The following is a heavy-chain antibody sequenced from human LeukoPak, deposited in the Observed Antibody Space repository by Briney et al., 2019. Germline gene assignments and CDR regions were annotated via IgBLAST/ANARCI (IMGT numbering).Heavy chain of an antibody. V-gene: IGHV4-59*08. D-gene: IGHD6-19*01. CDR1: GGSISTFY. J-gene: IGHJ4*02. Sequence: PSETLSLTCTVSGGSISTFYWSWIRQPPGKGLEWIGYIYNRGTTNSNHSPSLKSRVTISVDTSKNQFSLKLSSVTAADTAVYYCARRRYTSGQVDSWGQGTLVTVSS. CDR2: IYNRGTT. CDR3: ARRRYTSGQVDS.